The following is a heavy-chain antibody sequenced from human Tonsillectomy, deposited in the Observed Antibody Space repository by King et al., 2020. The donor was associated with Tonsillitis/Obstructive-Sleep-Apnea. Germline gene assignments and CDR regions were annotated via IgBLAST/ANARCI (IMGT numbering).Heavy chain of an antibody. CDR1: GGSISSGGYY. CDR3: ARESPYDSGSHDAFDI. J-gene: IGHJ3*02. D-gene: IGHD3-10*01. V-gene: IGHV4-31*03. Sequence: VQLQESGPGLVKPSQTLSLTCTVSGGSISSGGYYWSWIRQHPGKGLEWIGYIYYSGNTYYNPSLKSRVTISVDTSKNQFPLSLNSVTAADTAMYYCARESPYDSGSHDAFDIWGQGTMVTVSS. CDR2: IYYSGNT.